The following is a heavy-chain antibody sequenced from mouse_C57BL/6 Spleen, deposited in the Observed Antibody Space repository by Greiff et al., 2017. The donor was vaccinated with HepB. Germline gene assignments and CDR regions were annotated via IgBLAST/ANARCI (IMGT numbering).Heavy chain of an antibody. CDR1: GYTFTEYT. CDR3: ARHPLITTVVPHYFDY. J-gene: IGHJ2*01. V-gene: IGHV1-62-2*01. D-gene: IGHD1-1*01. CDR2: FYPGSGSI. Sequence: VQLQESGAELVKPGASVKLSCKASGYTFTEYTIHWVKQRSGQGLEWIGWFYPGSGSIKYNEKFKDKATLTADKSSSTVYMELSRLASEDSAVYFCARHPLITTVVPHYFDYWGQGTTLTVSS.